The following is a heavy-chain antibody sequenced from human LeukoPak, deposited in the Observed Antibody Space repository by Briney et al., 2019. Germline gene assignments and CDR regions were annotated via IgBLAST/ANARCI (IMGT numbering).Heavy chain of an antibody. CDR2: ISSSSTI. D-gene: IGHD3-3*01. CDR1: GFTFSSYS. CDR3: ARSEKNYDFWTGEDY. J-gene: IGHJ4*02. V-gene: IGHV3-48*04. Sequence: SGGSLRLSCAASGFTFSSYSMNWVRQAPGKGLEWVSYISSSSTIYYADSVKGRFTISRDNAKNSVSLQMNSLRAEDTAVYYCARSEKNYDFWTGEDYWGQGTLVTVSS.